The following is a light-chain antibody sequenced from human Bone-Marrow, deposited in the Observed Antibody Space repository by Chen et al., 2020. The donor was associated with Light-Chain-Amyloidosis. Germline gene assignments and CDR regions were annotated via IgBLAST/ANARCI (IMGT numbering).Light chain of an antibody. CDR2: DDS. V-gene: IGLV3-21*02. Sequence: SYVLTQPSSVSVAPGQTATIACGRNNIGSTSVHWYQQTPGQAPLLVVYDDSDRPSGIPERCTGSNSRNTATLTISRVEAGDEADYYCQVWDRSSDRPVFGGGTKLTVL. J-gene: IGLJ3*02. CDR3: QVWDRSSDRPV. CDR1: NIGSTS.